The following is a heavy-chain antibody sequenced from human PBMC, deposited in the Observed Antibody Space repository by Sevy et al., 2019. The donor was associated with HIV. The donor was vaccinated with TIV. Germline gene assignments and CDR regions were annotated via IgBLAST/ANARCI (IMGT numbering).Heavy chain of an antibody. V-gene: IGHV3-23*01. J-gene: IGHJ3*02. CDR3: AKGCYSDYFGAVTLDI. Sequence: GGSLRLSCAASGFRFSSFAMIWVRQAPGKGLEWVSEICGGDGSTYYADSVKGGFTISRDNSKNTVYLQMSSLRAEDTALYYCAKGCYSDYFGAVTLDIWGQGTMVTVSS. D-gene: IGHD3-3*01. CDR2: ICGGDGST. CDR1: GFRFSSFA.